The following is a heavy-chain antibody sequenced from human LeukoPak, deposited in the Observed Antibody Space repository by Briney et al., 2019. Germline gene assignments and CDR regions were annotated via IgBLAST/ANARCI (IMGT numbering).Heavy chain of an antibody. D-gene: IGHD5-18*01. J-gene: IGHJ3*02. Sequence: GGSLRLACTASGFMFSSYGMHWVRQAPGKGLDWMAYIQHDGSGQFYADSVKGRFTISRDNSKNTVYLQMNSLRVEDTALYYCAKFDTVMVNHDAFDIWGLGTMVTVPS. CDR1: GFMFSSYG. CDR2: IQHDGSGQ. V-gene: IGHV3-30*02. CDR3: AKFDTVMVNHDAFDI.